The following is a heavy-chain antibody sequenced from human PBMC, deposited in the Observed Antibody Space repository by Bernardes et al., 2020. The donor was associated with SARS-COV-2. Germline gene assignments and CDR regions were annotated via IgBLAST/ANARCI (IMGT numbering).Heavy chain of an antibody. J-gene: IGHJ4*02. D-gene: IGHD3-10*01. CDR3: ARAYSLDYYASGSYLDY. Sequence: GGSLRLSCEASGFSLGRYWMSWVRQAPGKGLEWVANINQDRSQKYYVDSVEGRFTISRDNARNSLYLQMDSLRGEDTAVYYCARAYSLDYYASGSYLDYWGQGTLATVSS. CDR2: INQDRSQK. V-gene: IGHV3-7*03. CDR1: GFSLGRYW.